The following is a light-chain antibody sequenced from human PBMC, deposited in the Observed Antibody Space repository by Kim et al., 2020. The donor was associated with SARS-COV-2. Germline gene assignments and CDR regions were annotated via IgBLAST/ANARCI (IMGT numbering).Light chain of an antibody. CDR3: QQYYNIPLT. Sequence: DIQMTQSPSSLSASVGDRVTITCQASQDIKKYLNWYQQKPGKAPNLLIYDASSLEAGVPSSFSGSGSGTDFTFTISSLQPEDIATYYCQQYYNIPLTFGGGTKVDIK. CDR1: QDIKKY. CDR2: DAS. J-gene: IGKJ4*02. V-gene: IGKV1-33*01.